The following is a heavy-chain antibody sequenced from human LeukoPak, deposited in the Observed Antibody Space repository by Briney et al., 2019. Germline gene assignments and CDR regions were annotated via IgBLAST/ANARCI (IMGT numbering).Heavy chain of an antibody. Sequence: GGSLRLSCAASGFTFSLYAMSWVRQPPGKGLVWVSGLNEDGGYTYYADSVKGRFTISRDNSENTLHLQMRSLRAEDTAIYYCVRDFRCSGGSCPLCDSWGQGTLVTVSS. V-gene: IGHV3-23*01. CDR1: GFTFSLYA. J-gene: IGHJ4*02. CDR2: LNEDGGYT. CDR3: VRDFRCSGGSCPLCDS. D-gene: IGHD2-15*01.